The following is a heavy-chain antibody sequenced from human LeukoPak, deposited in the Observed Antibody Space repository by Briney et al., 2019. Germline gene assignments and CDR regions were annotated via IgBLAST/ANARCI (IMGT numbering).Heavy chain of an antibody. J-gene: IGHJ4*02. CDR1: GGTFSSYA. V-gene: IGHV1-69*13. CDR3: ARATELYYDILTGYAPGYYFDY. D-gene: IGHD3-9*01. Sequence: SVQVSCKASGGTFSSYAISWVRQAPGQGLEWMGGIIPIFGTANYAQKFQGRVTITADESTSTAYMELSSLRSEDTAVYYCARATELYYDILTGYAPGYYFDYWGQGTLVTVSS. CDR2: IIPIFGTA.